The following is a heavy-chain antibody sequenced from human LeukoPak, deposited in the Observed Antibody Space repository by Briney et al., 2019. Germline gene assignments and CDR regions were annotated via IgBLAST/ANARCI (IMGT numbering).Heavy chain of an antibody. J-gene: IGHJ4*02. Sequence: ASVKVSCKASGYTFTSYDINWVQQATGQGLEWMGWMNPNSGNTGYAQKFQGRVTMTRNTSISTAYMELSSLRSEDTAVYYCARVKTVAGITPVAYWGQGTLVTVSS. V-gene: IGHV1-8*01. CDR3: ARVKTVAGITPVAY. CDR1: GYTFTSYD. D-gene: IGHD6-19*01. CDR2: MNPNSGNT.